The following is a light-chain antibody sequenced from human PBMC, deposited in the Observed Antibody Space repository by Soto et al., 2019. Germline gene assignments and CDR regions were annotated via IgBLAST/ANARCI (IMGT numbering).Light chain of an antibody. CDR2: AAS. CDR1: QDISKY. Sequence: DIQMTQSPSSLSASVGDRVTITCRASQDISKYLAWYQQKPGKVPKVLIYAASALQPGVPSRFSGSGSGTDFTLTISSLQPEDVATYYCLNYNSVPLTFGGGTKVEI. CDR3: LNYNSVPLT. J-gene: IGKJ4*01. V-gene: IGKV1-27*01.